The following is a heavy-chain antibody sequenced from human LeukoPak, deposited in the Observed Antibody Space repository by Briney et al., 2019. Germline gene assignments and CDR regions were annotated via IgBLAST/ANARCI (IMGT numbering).Heavy chain of an antibody. CDR3: ARVPDFIARPCDS. D-gene: IGHD2-21*01. CDR1: GGSFSGNY. Sequence: SETLSLTCAVYGGSFSGNYWTLIRQTPGRGLEWIGESSPTGDITGYNPSLKGRATTSVDSSKKQFSLKLTAVTAADMGVYYCARVPDFIARPCDSWGPGTLVTVSS. J-gene: IGHJ4*02. CDR2: SSPTGDIT. V-gene: IGHV4-34*01.